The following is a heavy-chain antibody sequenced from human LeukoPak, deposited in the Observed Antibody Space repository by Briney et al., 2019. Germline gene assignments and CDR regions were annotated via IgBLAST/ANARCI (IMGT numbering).Heavy chain of an antibody. D-gene: IGHD2-15*01. Sequence: SETLSLTCTVSGVSISSSNSYWGWIRQPPGKGLEWIGNIYHSGNTYYNPSLKSRVTISVDTSKNQFSLKLSSVTAADTAVYYCARAGGVEWWDYYYYYMDVWGKGTTVTVSS. V-gene: IGHV4-39*07. CDR1: GVSISSSNSY. CDR2: IYHSGNT. CDR3: ARAGGVEWWDYYYYYMDV. J-gene: IGHJ6*03.